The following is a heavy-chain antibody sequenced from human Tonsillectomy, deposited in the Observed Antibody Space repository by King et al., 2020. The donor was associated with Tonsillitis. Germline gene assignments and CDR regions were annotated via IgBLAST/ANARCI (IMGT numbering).Heavy chain of an antibody. V-gene: IGHV3-33*01. CDR3: VRERGPFDAFDV. CDR2: IWSDGNNK. J-gene: IGHJ3*01. CDR1: GFAFRTYG. D-gene: IGHD3-16*01. Sequence: VQLVESGGGVVQPGRSLGLSCVASGFAFRTYGMHWVRQAPGKGLEWVAVIWSDGNNKFYADSVRGRFTFSRDNSKNTLYLQMNNLRAEDTAVYYCVRERGPFDAFDVWGQGTMVTVSS.